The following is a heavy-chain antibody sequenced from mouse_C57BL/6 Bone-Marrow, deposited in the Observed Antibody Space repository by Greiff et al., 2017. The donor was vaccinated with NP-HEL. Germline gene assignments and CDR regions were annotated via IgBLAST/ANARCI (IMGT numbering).Heavy chain of an antibody. J-gene: IGHJ4*01. CDR3: ARDWGSSYGFDYAMDY. Sequence: QVQLQQSGAELMKPGASVKLSCKATGYTFTGYWTEWVKQRPGHGLEWIGESLHGSGSTKHNEKFKGKATFTADTSSNTAYMQLSSLTTEDSAIYYCARDWGSSYGFDYAMDYWGQGTSVTVSS. V-gene: IGHV1-9*01. D-gene: IGHD1-1*01. CDR2: SLHGSGST. CDR1: GYTFTGYW.